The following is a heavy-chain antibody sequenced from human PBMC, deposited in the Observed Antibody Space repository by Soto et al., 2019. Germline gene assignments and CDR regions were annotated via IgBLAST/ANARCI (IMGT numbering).Heavy chain of an antibody. CDR2: ISSSGSTI. J-gene: IGHJ6*02. CDR1: GFTFSDYY. CDR3: ARVERYYYYSMDV. Sequence: GGSLRLSCAASGFTFSDYYMSWIRQAPGNGLEWVSYISSSGSTIYYADSVKGRFTISRDNAKNSLYLQMNSLRAEDTAVYYCARVERYYYYSMDVWGQGTTVTVSS. D-gene: IGHD1-1*01. V-gene: IGHV3-11*01.